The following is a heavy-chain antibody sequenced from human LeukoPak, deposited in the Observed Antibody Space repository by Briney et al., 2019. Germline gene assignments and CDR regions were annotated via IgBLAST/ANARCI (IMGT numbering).Heavy chain of an antibody. CDR2: IFHTGHT. Sequence: SETLSLTCTVSGDSISSYYWSWIRQPPGKGLEWIGYIFHTGHTSYNPSLKSRVTISVDMSKNQLSLRLTSVTAADTAVYYCARGFYGAGSHFDYWGQGTLVTVSS. CDR1: GDSISSYY. J-gene: IGHJ4*02. V-gene: IGHV4-59*12. D-gene: IGHD3-10*01. CDR3: ARGFYGAGSHFDY.